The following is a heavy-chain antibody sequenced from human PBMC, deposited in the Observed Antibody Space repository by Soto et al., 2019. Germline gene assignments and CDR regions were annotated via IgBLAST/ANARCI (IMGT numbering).Heavy chain of an antibody. V-gene: IGHV1-69*01. J-gene: IGHJ4*02. Sequence: QVQLVQSGAEVKKPGSSVKVSCKASGGTFSSYSINWVRQAPGQGLEWMGEIIPIFGTATYAQKFQGRVTITAHESTSTAYMELSSLRSADTAVYYCARDGGRHSGGIDYWGQGTLVTVSS. CDR2: IIPIFGTA. CDR1: GGTFSSYS. CDR3: ARDGGRHSGGIDY. D-gene: IGHD1-26*01.